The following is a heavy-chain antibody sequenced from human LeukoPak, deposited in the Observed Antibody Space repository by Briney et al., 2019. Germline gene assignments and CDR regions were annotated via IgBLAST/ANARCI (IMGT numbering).Heavy chain of an antibody. CDR1: GYTFIRYG. Sequence: GASVKVSCTAAGYTFIRYGISWVRQAPGQGLEWVGWISAYNGNTKNVRKFQGRVTMTTDTSTSIAYMELRSLRSDDTAVYYCARGGQLLTSDFDYWGQGTLVTVSS. V-gene: IGHV1-18*01. J-gene: IGHJ4*02. CDR3: ARGGQLLTSDFDY. D-gene: IGHD4-23*01. CDR2: ISAYNGNT.